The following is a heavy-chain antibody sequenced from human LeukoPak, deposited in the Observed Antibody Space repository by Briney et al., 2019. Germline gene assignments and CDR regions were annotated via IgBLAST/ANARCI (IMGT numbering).Heavy chain of an antibody. V-gene: IGHV3-23*01. D-gene: IGHD4/OR15-4a*01. CDR3: AGAAF. Sequence: PGGSLRLSCTASGFTFSTYAMNWVRQAPGKGLEWVSAFSGSGDSTYYADSVKGRFTISRDNSKNTLYLQMNSLRVEDTAMYYCAGAAFGGQGTLVTVSS. J-gene: IGHJ4*02. CDR2: FSGSGDST. CDR1: GFTFSTYA.